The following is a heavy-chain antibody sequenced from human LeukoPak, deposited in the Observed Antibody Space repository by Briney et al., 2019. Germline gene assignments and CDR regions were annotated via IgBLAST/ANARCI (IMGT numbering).Heavy chain of an antibody. Sequence: PGGSLRLSCAASGFTFSSYGMHWVRQAPGKGLEWIGEIHHSGSANYNPSLKSRVTISGDKSKNQFSLKLSSVTAADTAVYYCARQVIVGTNTGAFDSWGQGTMVTVSS. CDR2: IHHSGSA. V-gene: IGHV4-4*02. D-gene: IGHD1-26*01. CDR3: ARQVIVGTNTGAFDS. J-gene: IGHJ3*02. CDR1: GFTFSSYG.